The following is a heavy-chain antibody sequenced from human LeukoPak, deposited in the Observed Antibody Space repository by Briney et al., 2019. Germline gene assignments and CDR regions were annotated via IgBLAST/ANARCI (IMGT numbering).Heavy chain of an antibody. CDR2: IKQDGSEK. Sequence: GGSLRLSCAASGFTFSSYWMSWVRQAPGKGLEWVANIKQDGSEKYYVDSVKGRFTISRDNAKNSLYLQMNSLRAEDTAVYYCARARGYSSGWYQYYFDYWGQGTLVTVSS. V-gene: IGHV3-7*01. J-gene: IGHJ4*02. D-gene: IGHD6-19*01. CDR3: ARARGYSSGWYQYYFDY. CDR1: GFTFSSYW.